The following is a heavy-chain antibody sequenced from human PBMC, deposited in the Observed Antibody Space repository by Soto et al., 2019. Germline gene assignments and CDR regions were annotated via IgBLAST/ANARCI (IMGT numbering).Heavy chain of an antibody. D-gene: IGHD6-19*01. J-gene: IGHJ6*03. CDR2: ISSSSSYI. V-gene: IGHV3-21*01. CDR1: GFTFAIYS. CDR3: ARRVGSGWQNYYYYYMDV. Sequence: GSLGLSCAASGFTFAIYSRKWVRPAQGKGLEWVSSISSSSSYIYYADSVKGRFTISRDNAKNSLYLQMNSLRAEDTAVYYCARRVGSGWQNYYYYYMDVWGKGTTVTVSS.